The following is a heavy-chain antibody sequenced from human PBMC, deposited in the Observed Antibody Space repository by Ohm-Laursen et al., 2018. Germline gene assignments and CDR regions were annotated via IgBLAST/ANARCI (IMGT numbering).Heavy chain of an antibody. V-gene: IGHV3-9*01. CDR1: GFTFDDYA. D-gene: IGHD3-22*01. CDR2: ISWNSGSI. CDR3: AKDRDGDSSGFDY. Sequence: SLRLSCSASGFTFDDYAMHWVRQAPGKGLEWVSGISWNSGSIGYADSVKGRFTISRDNAKNSLYLQMNSLRAEDTALYYCAKDRDGDSSGFDYWGQGTLVTVSS. J-gene: IGHJ4*02.